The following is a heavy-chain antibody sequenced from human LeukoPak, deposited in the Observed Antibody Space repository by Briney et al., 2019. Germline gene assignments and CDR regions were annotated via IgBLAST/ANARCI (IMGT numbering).Heavy chain of an antibody. Sequence: GGSLRLSCAASGFTFSSYAMHWVRQAPGKGLEWVAVISYDGSNKYYADSVKGRFTISRDNSKNTLYLQMNSLRAEDTAVYYCAREGGYCGSTSCYGSSGHFDYWGQGTLVTVSS. CDR2: ISYDGSNK. V-gene: IGHV3-30*04. D-gene: IGHD2-2*01. CDR1: GFTFSSYA. CDR3: AREGGYCGSTSCYGSSGHFDY. J-gene: IGHJ4*02.